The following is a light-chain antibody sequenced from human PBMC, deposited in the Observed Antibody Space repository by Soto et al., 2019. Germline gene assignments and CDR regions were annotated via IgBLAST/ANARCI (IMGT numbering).Light chain of an antibody. J-gene: IGKJ5*01. Sequence: EIVVTQSPATLSVSPGEIVTLSFRASQSVRNKVAWYQQKPGQTPRVIIYDTSTRAADIPARFSGSGYGTYFTLTISSLQPEDVATYYCQKYNSAPITFGQGTRLEIK. CDR3: QKYNSAPIT. V-gene: IGKV3-15*01. CDR1: QSVRNK. CDR2: DTS.